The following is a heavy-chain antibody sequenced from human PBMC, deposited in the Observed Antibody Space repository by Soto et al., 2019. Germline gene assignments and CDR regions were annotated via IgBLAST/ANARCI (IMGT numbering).Heavy chain of an antibody. J-gene: IGHJ4*02. D-gene: IGHD1-26*01. CDR3: ARGRTGYGDSGRYYHFDY. CDR1: GYTFTSYD. V-gene: IGHV1-8*01. Sequence: ASVKVSCKASGYTFTSYDINWVRQATGQGLEWMGWMNPNSGNTGYAQKFQGRVTMTRNTSISTAYMELSSLRSEDTAVYYCARGRTGYGDSGRYYHFDYWGQGTLVTVYS. CDR2: MNPNSGNT.